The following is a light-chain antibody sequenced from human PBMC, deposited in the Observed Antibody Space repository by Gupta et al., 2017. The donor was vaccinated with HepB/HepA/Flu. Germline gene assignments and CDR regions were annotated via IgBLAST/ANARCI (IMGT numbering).Light chain of an antibody. CDR2: QVS. J-gene: IGLJ1*01. Sequence: QSALTQPAAVSGSPGQSITNSCTGTSSDVGNYNLVSWYQQYPGKTPKLMIYQVSERPSGVSNRFSGSKSGDTASLTISGLQDEDEADYYCCSDTSSSTFVFGTGTKVTVL. CDR3: CSDTSSSTFV. V-gene: IGLV2-23*02. CDR1: SSDVGNYNL.